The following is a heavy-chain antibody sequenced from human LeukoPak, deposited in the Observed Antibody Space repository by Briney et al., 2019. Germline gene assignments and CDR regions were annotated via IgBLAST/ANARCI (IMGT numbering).Heavy chain of an antibody. V-gene: IGHV3-30*04. J-gene: IGHJ4*02. D-gene: IGHD5-12*01. Sequence: GRSLRLSCAASGFTFSSYAMHWVRQAPGKGLEWVAVISYDGSNKYYADSVKGRFTISRDNSKNTLYLQMNSLRAEDTAVYYCAREGDIVATISYYFDYWGQGTLVTVFS. CDR2: ISYDGSNK. CDR3: AREGDIVATISYYFDY. CDR1: GFTFSSYA.